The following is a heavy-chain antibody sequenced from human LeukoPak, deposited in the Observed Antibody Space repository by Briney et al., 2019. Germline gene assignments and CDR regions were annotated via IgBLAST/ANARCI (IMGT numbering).Heavy chain of an antibody. V-gene: IGHV4-30-4*08. CDR3: ARGGIDYYDSSGYYYFDY. J-gene: IGHJ4*02. Sequence: SQTLSLTCTVSGGSTSSGDYYWSWIRQPPGKGLEWIGYIYYSGSTYYNPSLKSRVTISVDTSKNQFSLKLSSVTAADTAVYYCARGGIDYYDSSGYYYFDYWGQGTLVTVSS. D-gene: IGHD3-22*01. CDR2: IYYSGST. CDR1: GGSTSSGDYY.